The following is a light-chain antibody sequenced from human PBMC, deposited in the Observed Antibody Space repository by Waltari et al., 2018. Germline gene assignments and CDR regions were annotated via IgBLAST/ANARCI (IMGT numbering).Light chain of an antibody. CDR3: SSYTSSTSGV. CDR2: DVN. Sequence: QSALTQPASVSGSPGQSITISCTGTSSDVGGYNFVSWYQHHPGKAPTLLIYDVNNRPSRVSERFSGSKSGNRASLTISGLQAENEADYNCSSYTSSTSGVFGGGTQLTVL. J-gene: IGLJ2*01. CDR1: SSDVGGYNF. V-gene: IGLV2-14*03.